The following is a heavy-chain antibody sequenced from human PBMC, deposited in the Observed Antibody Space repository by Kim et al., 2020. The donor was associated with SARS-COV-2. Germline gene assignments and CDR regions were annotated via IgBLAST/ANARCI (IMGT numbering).Heavy chain of an antibody. Sequence: GGSLRLSCAASGFTFSSYSMNWVRQAPGKGLEWVSYISNTSTTIYYADSVKGRFTISRDNAKNSLYLQMNSLRDEDTAVFYCASLYSSRPEGNYYYGMDVWGQGTTVTVSS. V-gene: IGHV3-48*02. J-gene: IGHJ6*02. CDR3: ASLYSSRPEGNYYYGMDV. CDR1: GFTFSSYS. CDR2: ISNTSTTI. D-gene: IGHD6-13*01.